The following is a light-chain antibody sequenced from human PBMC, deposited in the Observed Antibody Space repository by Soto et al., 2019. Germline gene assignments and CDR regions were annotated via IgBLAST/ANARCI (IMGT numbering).Light chain of an antibody. CDR1: SSNIGTNT. V-gene: IGLV1-44*01. Sequence: QSVLTQPPSASGTPGQRVTICCSGSSSNIGTNTVNWYQQLPGAAPKLLIYTNNRRPSGVPDRFSGSKSGTSASLAINGLQSEDEVVYYCAVWGDRLNDYMLFGGGTKLTVL. CDR2: TNN. CDR3: AVWGDRLNDYML. J-gene: IGLJ2*01.